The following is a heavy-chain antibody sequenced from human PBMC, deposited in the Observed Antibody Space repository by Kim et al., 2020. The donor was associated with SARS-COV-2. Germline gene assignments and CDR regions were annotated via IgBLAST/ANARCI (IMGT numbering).Heavy chain of an antibody. J-gene: IGHJ4*02. CDR2: T. Sequence: TNCNPSLMSRVTISVDTAKNQLSLKLSVVTAADTSVYYCARFNYGGYHYWGQGALVTVSS. CDR3: ARFNYGGYHY. V-gene: IGHV4-34*01. D-gene: IGHD4-17*01.